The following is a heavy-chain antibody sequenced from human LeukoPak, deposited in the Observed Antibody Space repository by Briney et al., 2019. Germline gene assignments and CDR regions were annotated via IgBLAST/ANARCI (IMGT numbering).Heavy chain of an antibody. CDR3: ARSGDQGDY. J-gene: IGHJ4*02. D-gene: IGHD4-17*01. V-gene: IGHV4-39*07. CDR1: GGSISSSSYY. CDR2: IYYSGST. Sequence: SETLSLTCTVSGGSISSSSYYWGWIRPPPGKGLEWIGSIYYSGSTYYNPSLKSRVTISVDTSKNQFSLKLSSVTAADTAVYYCARSGDQGDYWGQGTLVTVSS.